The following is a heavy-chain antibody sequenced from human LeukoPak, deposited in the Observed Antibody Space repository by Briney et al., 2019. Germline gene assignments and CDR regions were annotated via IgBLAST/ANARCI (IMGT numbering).Heavy chain of an antibody. CDR2: INDDGSII. J-gene: IGHJ4*02. CDR3: VRALMGDDDH. Sequence: GGSLRLSCAASGFTFRTSWMHWVRRTPGKGLVWVSRINDDGSIITYADYVKGRFTISRDNARNTLYLQMDSLRVEDTAVYYCVRALMGDDDHWGQGTLVIVSS. CDR1: GFTFRTSW. V-gene: IGHV3-74*01. D-gene: IGHD2-8*01.